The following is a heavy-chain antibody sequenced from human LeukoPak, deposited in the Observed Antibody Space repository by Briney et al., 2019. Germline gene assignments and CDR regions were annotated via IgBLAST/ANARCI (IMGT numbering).Heavy chain of an antibody. J-gene: IGHJ4*02. D-gene: IGHD6-13*01. CDR1: GGTFSSYA. CDR3: ASEASRPNFPQQLVAVFDY. Sequence: ASVKVSCKASGGTFSSYAISWVRQAPGQGLEWMGRIIPILGIANYAQKFQGRVTITADKSTSTAYMELSSLRSEDTAVYYCASEASRPNFPQQLVAVFDYWGQGTLVTVSS. V-gene: IGHV1-69*04. CDR2: IIPILGIA.